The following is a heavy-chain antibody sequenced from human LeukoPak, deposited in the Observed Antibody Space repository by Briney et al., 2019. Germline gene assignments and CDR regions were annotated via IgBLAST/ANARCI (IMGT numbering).Heavy chain of an antibody. CDR1: GFTFSTYG. Sequence: GGSLRLSCAASGFTFSTYGMHWVRQAPGKGLEWVAVISYDGSNEYYADSVKGRFTISRDSSKNTLYLQMSSLRAEDTAVYYCAKEFNRGLPDYWGQGTLVTVSS. J-gene: IGHJ4*02. D-gene: IGHD2-21*01. CDR3: AKEFNRGLPDY. V-gene: IGHV3-30*18. CDR2: ISYDGSNE.